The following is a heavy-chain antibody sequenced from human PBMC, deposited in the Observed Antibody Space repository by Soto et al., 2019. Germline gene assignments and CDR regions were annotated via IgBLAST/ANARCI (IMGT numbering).Heavy chain of an antibody. CDR1: GYTFSDYY. CDR2: IDTSGTKI. J-gene: IGHJ4*02. V-gene: IGHV3-11*01. Sequence: GGSLRLFCAASGYTFSDYYMSWIRQAPGKGLEWISYIDTSGTKIYYADSVKGRFTITRDNAKNSLYLEMNSLRDEDTAVYYCASHYDMWSGYLSPVDYWGQGTQVTVSS. CDR3: ASHYDMWSGYLSPVDY. D-gene: IGHD3-3*01.